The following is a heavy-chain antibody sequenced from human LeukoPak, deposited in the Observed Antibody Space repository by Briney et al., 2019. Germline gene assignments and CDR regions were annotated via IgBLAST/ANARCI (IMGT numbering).Heavy chain of an antibody. CDR2: ISSSGSNI. D-gene: IGHD3-3*01. CDR1: GFTFSSYE. CDR3: ARDLGSGSSSVDY. V-gene: IGHV3-48*03. J-gene: IGHJ4*02. Sequence: GGSLRLSCAASGFTFSSYEMNWVRQAPGKGLEWVSYISSSGSNIYYADSLKGRFTISRDNAKNLLYLQMNSLRAEDTAVYYCARDLGSGSSSVDYWGQGTLVTVSS.